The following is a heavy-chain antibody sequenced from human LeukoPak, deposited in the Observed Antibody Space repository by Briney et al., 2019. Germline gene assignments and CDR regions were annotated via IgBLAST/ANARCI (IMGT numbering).Heavy chain of an antibody. D-gene: IGHD5-12*01. CDR2: ISGSGGDT. Sequence: GGSLRLSCAASGFAFGNYAVSWVRQAPGKGLEWVSGISGSGGDTYHADSVNGRFTISRDNSKNTLYMQMNSLRPEDTAVYFCAKGSGGYSGYDFYFDSWGQGTLVTVSS. J-gene: IGHJ4*02. V-gene: IGHV3-23*01. CDR3: AKGSGGYSGYDFYFDS. CDR1: GFAFGNYA.